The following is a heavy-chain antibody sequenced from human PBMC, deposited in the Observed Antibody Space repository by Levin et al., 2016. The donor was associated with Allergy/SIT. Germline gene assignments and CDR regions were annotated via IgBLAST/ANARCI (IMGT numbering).Heavy chain of an antibody. CDR2: INSDGSST. CDR3: ARGLITGYWYFDL. Sequence: WIRQPPGKGLVWVSRINSDGSSTSYADSVKGRFTISRDNAKNSLYLQMNSLRAEDTAVYYCARGLITGYWYFDLWGRGTLVTVSS. V-gene: IGHV3-74*01. D-gene: IGHD3-16*01. J-gene: IGHJ2*01.